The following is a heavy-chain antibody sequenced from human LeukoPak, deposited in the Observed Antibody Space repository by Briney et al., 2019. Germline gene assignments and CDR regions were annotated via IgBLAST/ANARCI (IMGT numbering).Heavy chain of an antibody. CDR2: ISDNGGRT. CDR3: ATDREGDPSAYYLV. J-gene: IGHJ4*02. CDR1: GFTFSSYT. D-gene: IGHD3-22*01. Sequence: GGSLRLSCAASGFTFSSYTMSWVRQAQGKGLEWVSTISDNGGRTYYADSVKGRFTISRDNSKNTLFLQMNSLRAEDSAVYYCATDREGDPSAYYLVGGQGTLITVSS. V-gene: IGHV3-23*01.